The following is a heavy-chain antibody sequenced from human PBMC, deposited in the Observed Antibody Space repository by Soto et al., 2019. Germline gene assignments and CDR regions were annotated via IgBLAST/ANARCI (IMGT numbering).Heavy chain of an antibody. CDR1: GGSISSYY. Sequence: TLSLTCTVSGGSISSYYWSWIRQPPGKGLEWIGYIYYSGSTNYNPSLKSRVTISVDTSKNQFSLKLSSVTAADTAVYYCARHLVAVAGIDYWGQGTLVTVSS. CDR2: IYYSGST. V-gene: IGHV4-59*08. J-gene: IGHJ4*02. CDR3: ARHLVAVAGIDY. D-gene: IGHD6-19*01.